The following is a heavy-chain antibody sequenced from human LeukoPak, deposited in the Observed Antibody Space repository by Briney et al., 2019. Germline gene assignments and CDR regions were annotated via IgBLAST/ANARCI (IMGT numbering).Heavy chain of an antibody. J-gene: IGHJ4*02. CDR1: GFTFSSYE. CDR2: ISSGGSTI. V-gene: IGHV3-48*03. D-gene: IGHD3-10*01. Sequence: GGSLRPSCAASGFTFSSYEMNWVRQAPGKGLEWVSYISSGGSTIYYADSVKGRFTISRDNAKNSLYLQMNSLRADDTAVYYCARKYYGSVDYWGQGTLVTVSS. CDR3: ARKYYGSVDY.